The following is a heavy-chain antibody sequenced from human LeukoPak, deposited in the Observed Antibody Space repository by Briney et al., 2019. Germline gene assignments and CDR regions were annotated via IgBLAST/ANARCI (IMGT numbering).Heavy chain of an antibody. CDR2: IYYSGST. D-gene: IGHD6-13*01. CDR3: ARVRRSIAAAGSWFDP. CDR1: GFTVSSNY. Sequence: PGGSLRLSCAASGFTVSSNYMSWVRQPPGKGLEWIGSIYYSGSTYYNPSLKSRVTISVDTSKNQFSLKLSSVTAADTAVYYCARVRRSIAAAGSWFDPWGQGTLVTVSS. J-gene: IGHJ5*02. V-gene: IGHV4-39*07.